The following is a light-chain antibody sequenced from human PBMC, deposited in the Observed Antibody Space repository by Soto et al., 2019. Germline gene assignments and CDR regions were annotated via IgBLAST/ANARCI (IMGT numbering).Light chain of an antibody. V-gene: IGKV1-5*03. CDR1: QSISSW. CDR2: KAS. CDR3: QQYNSYS. Sequence: DIQMTQSPSTLPASVGDRVTITCRASQSISSWLAWYQQKPGKAPKLLIYKASSLESGVPSRFSGSGSGTEFTLTISSLQPDDFATYYCQQYNSYSFGQGTKVDI. J-gene: IGKJ1*01.